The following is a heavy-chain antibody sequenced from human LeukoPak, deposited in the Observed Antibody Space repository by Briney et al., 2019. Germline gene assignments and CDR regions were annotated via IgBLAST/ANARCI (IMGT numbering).Heavy chain of an antibody. J-gene: IGHJ6*03. V-gene: IGHV3-23*01. D-gene: IGHD5-18*01. CDR2: ISGSGGST. CDR1: GFTFRSYG. Sequence: GGSLRLSCAASGFTFRSYGMSWVRQAPGKGLEWVSAISGSGGSTYYADSVKGRFTISRDNSKNTLYLQMNSLRAEDTAVYYCAREGSYDPWEYYYYYVDVWGKGTTVIVSS. CDR3: AREGSYDPWEYYYYYVDV.